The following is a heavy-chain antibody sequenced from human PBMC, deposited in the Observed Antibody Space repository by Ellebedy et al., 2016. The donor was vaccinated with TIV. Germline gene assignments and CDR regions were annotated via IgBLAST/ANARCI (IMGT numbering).Heavy chain of an antibody. CDR2: ISNSGNTT. J-gene: IGHJ4*02. Sequence: PGGSLRLSCAASGFTFSFFAMSWVRQAPGKGLEWVSTISNSGNTTYYADSVKGRFTISRDISKNTLYLQLSSLRADDTALYYCAKEINPGYYFDSWGQGTLVTVSS. CDR3: AKEINPGYYFDS. V-gene: IGHV3-23*01. CDR1: GFTFSFFA. D-gene: IGHD1-14*01.